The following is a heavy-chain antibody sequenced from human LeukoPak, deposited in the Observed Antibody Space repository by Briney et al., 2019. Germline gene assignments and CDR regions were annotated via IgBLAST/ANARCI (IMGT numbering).Heavy chain of an antibody. CDR2: ISGSGGST. CDR3: AKGYVWGSYRYFDY. D-gene: IGHD3-16*02. J-gene: IGHJ4*02. CDR1: GFTFSSYG. Sequence: PGGSLRLSCAASGFTFSSYGMSWVRQAPGKGLEWVSAISGSGGSTYYADSVKGRFTISRDNSKNTLYLQMNSLRAEDTAVYYCAKGYVWGSYRYFDYWGQGTLVTVSS. V-gene: IGHV3-23*01.